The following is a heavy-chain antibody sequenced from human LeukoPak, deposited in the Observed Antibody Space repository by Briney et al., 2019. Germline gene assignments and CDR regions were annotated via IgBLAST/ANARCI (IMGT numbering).Heavy chain of an antibody. CDR1: GITFSRSW. J-gene: IGHJ4*02. CDR2: IKEDGSEK. CDR3: ARDRGGRTGLDD. V-gene: IGHV3-7*04. Sequence: GGSLRLSCAASGITFSRSWMSWVRQAPGKGLEWVAFIKEDGSEKYYVDSVKGRFTISRDNAENSLYLQMNSLRAEDTAVYYCARDRGGRTGLDDWGQGTLVTVSS. D-gene: IGHD2-15*01.